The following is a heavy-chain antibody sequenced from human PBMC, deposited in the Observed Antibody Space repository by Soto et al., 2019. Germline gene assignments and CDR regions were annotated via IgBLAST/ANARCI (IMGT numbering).Heavy chain of an antibody. CDR1: GFPFSSYA. CDR3: ALRRGQGWFDP. Sequence: GGSLSLSCTASGFPFSSYAMSWVRQAPGKGLEWVSDITGSGGSTYYAASVKGRFTISRDNSKNTLYLQMNSLRAEDTAIYYCALRRGQGWFDPWGQGTLVTVSS. D-gene: IGHD3-10*01. J-gene: IGHJ5*02. CDR2: ITGSGGST. V-gene: IGHV3-23*01.